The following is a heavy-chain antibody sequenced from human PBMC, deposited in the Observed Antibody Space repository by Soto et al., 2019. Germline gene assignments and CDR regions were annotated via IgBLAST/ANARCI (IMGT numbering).Heavy chain of an antibody. D-gene: IGHD1-26*01. V-gene: IGHV1-58*01. CDR2: IVVGSGNT. J-gene: IGHJ4*02. Sequence: SVKVSCKASGFTFTSSAVQWVRQARGQRLEWIGWIVVGSGNTNYAQKFQERVTINRDMSTSTAYMELSSLRSEDTAVYYCAVADRGSYRYYFVYWCQGTLVIVSS. CDR1: GFTFTSSA. CDR3: AVADRGSYRYYFVY.